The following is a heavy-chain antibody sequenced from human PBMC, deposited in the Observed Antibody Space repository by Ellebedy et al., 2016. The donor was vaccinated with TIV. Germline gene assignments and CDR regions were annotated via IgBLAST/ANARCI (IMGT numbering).Heavy chain of an antibody. D-gene: IGHD5-18*01. CDR2: ISDDGSET. V-gene: IGHV3-30*01. Sequence: PGGSLRLSCTASGFTFSLYGMHWVRQAPGKGLEWVSTISDDGSETYYSVSVKGRFTISRDNSKNTLYLQMNSLRAEDTAMFYCATAYSYATTPDYYYGMDVWGQGTTVTVSS. J-gene: IGHJ6*02. CDR1: GFTFSLYG. CDR3: ATAYSYATTPDYYYGMDV.